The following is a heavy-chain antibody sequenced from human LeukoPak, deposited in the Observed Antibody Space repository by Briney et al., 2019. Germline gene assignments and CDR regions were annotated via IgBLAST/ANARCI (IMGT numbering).Heavy chain of an antibody. CDR1: GFTFRGYS. J-gene: IGHJ6*02. D-gene: IGHD3-10*02. CDR2: ISSNSSYI. CDR3: VRDMSDYYYGMDV. V-gene: IGHV3-21*01. Sequence: AGGSLRLSCTASGFTFRGYSMNWVRQAPGKGLEWVSSISSNSSYIYYADSVKGRFTISRDNAKNSLYLQMNSLRAEDTAVYYCVRDMSDYYYGMDVWGQGTTVTVSS.